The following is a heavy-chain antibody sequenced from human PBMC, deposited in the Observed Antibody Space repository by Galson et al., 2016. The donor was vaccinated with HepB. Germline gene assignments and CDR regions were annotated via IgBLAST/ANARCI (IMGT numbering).Heavy chain of an antibody. Sequence: SLRLSCAASGFTVGDDYMSWVRQAPGKGLEWISFISIHDNTFYRDSVKGRFSISRDRSTNTLYLQMNSLRVEDTAVYYCARAQKWELLFPSWGQGTLVTVSS. CDR1: GFTVGDDY. V-gene: IGHV3-53*01. J-gene: IGHJ1*01. CDR2: ISIHDNT. D-gene: IGHD1-26*01. CDR3: ARAQKWELLFPS.